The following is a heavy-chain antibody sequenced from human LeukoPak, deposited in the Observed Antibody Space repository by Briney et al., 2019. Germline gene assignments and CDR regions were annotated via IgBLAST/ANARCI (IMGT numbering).Heavy chain of an antibody. J-gene: IGHJ4*02. Sequence: PGGSLRLSCAASGFTVSSNYMSWVRQAPGKGLEWVSVIHSGGSTYYADSVKGRFTISRDNSKNTLYLQMNSLRAEDTAVYYCARDEQQLSFDYWGQGTLVTVSS. V-gene: IGHV3-66*01. D-gene: IGHD6-13*01. CDR2: IHSGGST. CDR3: ARDEQQLSFDY. CDR1: GFTVSSNY.